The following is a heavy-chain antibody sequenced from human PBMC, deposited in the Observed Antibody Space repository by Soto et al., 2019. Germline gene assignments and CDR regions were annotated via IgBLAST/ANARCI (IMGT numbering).Heavy chain of an antibody. CDR1: SYSVSTTTYF. V-gene: IGHV4-39*01. CDR3: ARHGPAGYCSGGSCNWFDP. CDR2: IYYGGTT. J-gene: IGHJ5*02. D-gene: IGHD2-15*01. Sequence: QVQLQESGPGLVKPSETLSLTCTVSSYSVSTTTYFWAWIRQPPGKGLEWIGSIYYGGTTYYYSSLKSRVTISVDTSKNQFSLKLSSVTAADTAVYYCARHGPAGYCSGGSCNWFDPWGQGTLVTVSS.